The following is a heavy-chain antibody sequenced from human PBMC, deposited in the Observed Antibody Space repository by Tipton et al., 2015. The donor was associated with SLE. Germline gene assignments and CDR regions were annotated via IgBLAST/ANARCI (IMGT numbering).Heavy chain of an antibody. J-gene: IGHJ3*02. Sequence: QLVQSGGGLVQPGGSLRLSCAASGFTFSSYAMSWVRQAPGKGLEWVSAISGSGGSTYYADSVKGRFTISRDNSKNTLYLQMNSLGAEDTAVYYCARDSPGGAAAGNDAFDIWGQGTMVTVSS. CDR1: GFTFSSYA. V-gene: IGHV3-23*04. CDR2: ISGSGGST. CDR3: ARDSPGGAAAGNDAFDI. D-gene: IGHD6-13*01.